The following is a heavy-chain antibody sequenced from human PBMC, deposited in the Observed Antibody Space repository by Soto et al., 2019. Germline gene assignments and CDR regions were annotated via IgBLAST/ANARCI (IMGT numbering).Heavy chain of an antibody. J-gene: IGHJ4*02. CDR3: AYGDSRGPFDS. Sequence: QVQLQESGPGLVRPSETLSLTCTVSGGSISSYYWSWIRQPPGKGLEWIRYIYNSGSTNYNPSLKSRVTISVDTSKNQFSLKLSSVTAADTVVYYCAYGDSRGPFDSWGQGTLVTVSS. CDR1: GGSISSYY. V-gene: IGHV4-59*01. D-gene: IGHD4-17*01. CDR2: IYNSGST.